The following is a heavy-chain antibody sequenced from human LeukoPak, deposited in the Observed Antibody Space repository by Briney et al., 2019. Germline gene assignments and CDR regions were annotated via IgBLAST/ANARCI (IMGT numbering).Heavy chain of an antibody. Sequence: GASVKVSCKASGGTFSSYAISWVRQARGQGLEWMGGIIPIFGTANYAQKFQGRVTITADESTSTAYMELSSLRSEDTAVYYCAREWELPPHHYFDYWGQGTLVTVSS. CDR1: GGTFSSYA. CDR3: AREWELPPHHYFDY. V-gene: IGHV1-69*01. CDR2: IIPIFGTA. D-gene: IGHD1-26*01. J-gene: IGHJ4*02.